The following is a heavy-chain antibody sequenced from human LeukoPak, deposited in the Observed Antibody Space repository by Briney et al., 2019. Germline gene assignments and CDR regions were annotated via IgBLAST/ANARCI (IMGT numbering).Heavy chain of an antibody. Sequence: GGSLRLSCAASGFTFSSYWMSWVRQAPGKGLEWVANIKKDGSENYYVDSVKGRFTISRDNAKKSLYLQMNSLRAEDTAVYYCAKDRDPYYDSSGYSYFDYWGQGTLVTVSS. CDR3: AKDRDPYYDSSGYSYFDY. CDR2: IKKDGSEN. CDR1: GFTFSSYW. J-gene: IGHJ4*02. D-gene: IGHD3-22*01. V-gene: IGHV3-7*01.